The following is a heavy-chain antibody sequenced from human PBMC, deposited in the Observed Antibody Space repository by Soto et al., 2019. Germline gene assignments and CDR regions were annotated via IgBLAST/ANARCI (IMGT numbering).Heavy chain of an antibody. CDR1: GFTFSSYS. J-gene: IGHJ4*02. CDR3: AREHIIASFDD. CDR2: ISSSTYI. D-gene: IGHD6-13*01. Sequence: GGYLRLSCSASGFTFSSYSLDWVRQAPGKGLEWVSSISSSTYIYYGDSVKGRFTISRDTAKNSLYLQMNSLRAEDTAVYYCAREHIIASFDDWGKGTMCTGSS. V-gene: IGHV3-21*01.